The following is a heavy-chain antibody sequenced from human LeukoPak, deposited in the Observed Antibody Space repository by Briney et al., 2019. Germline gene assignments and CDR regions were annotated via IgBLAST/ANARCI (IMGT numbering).Heavy chain of an antibody. V-gene: IGHV3-7*03. Sequence: GGSLRLSCAASGFALSSHWMTWVRQVPGRGPEWVANVNRDGSETYYVDSVKGRFTISRDNAKNSLYLQMSNLRAEDTAVYFCARGGGLDVWGQGATVTVSS. CDR2: VNRDGSET. CDR3: ARGGGLDV. J-gene: IGHJ6*02. D-gene: IGHD3-16*01. CDR1: GFALSSHW.